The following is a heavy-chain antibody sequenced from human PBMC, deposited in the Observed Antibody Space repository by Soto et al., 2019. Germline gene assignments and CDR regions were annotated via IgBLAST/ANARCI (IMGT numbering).Heavy chain of an antibody. J-gene: IGHJ5*02. Sequence: SETLSLTCTVSGGSISSYYWSWIRQPPGKGLEWIGYIYYSGSTNYNPSLKSRVTISVDTSKNQFSLKLSSVTAADTAVYYCARVGVTARSETQYNWFDPRGQGTLVTVSS. CDR1: GGSISSYY. V-gene: IGHV4-59*01. D-gene: IGHD3-10*01. CDR2: IYYSGST. CDR3: ARVGVTARSETQYNWFDP.